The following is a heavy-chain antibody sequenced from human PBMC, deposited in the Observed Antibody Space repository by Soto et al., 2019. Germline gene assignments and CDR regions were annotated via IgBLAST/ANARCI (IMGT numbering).Heavy chain of an antibody. J-gene: IGHJ5*02. Sequence: QAQLVQSGAEVKKPGSSVRVSCKASGDTSDSFSISWVRQAPGQGLEWMGGIIPMFGTGNYAQKFQGRLTITADESTGTSYMDLKSLRSEDTAVYFCARENRDDNSGWYSSSDWFDPWGQGTLVTVSS. V-gene: IGHV1-69*01. D-gene: IGHD6-19*01. CDR3: ARENRDDNSGWYSSSDWFDP. CDR2: IIPMFGTG. CDR1: GDTSDSFS.